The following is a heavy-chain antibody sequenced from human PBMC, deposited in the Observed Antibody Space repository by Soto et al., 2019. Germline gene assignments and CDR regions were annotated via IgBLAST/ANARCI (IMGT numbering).Heavy chain of an antibody. V-gene: IGHV1-69*13. D-gene: IGHD2-2*02. Sequence: VASVKVSCKVSGGTFSSYAISWVRQAPGQGLEWMGGIIPIFGTANYAQKFQGRVTITADESTSTAYMELSSLRSEDTAVYYCARAPEWHCSSTSCYTGYYYYYGMDVWGKGTTVTVSS. CDR1: GGTFSSYA. J-gene: IGHJ6*04. CDR3: ARAPEWHCSSTSCYTGYYYYYGMDV. CDR2: IIPIFGTA.